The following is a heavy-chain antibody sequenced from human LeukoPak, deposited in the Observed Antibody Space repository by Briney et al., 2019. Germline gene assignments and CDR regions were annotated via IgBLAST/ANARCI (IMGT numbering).Heavy chain of an antibody. D-gene: IGHD4-17*01. CDR3: ARDAGGAWPFDY. J-gene: IGHJ4*02. CDR2: ISPTGEGT. CDR1: GGAFSNTG. V-gene: IGHV3-23*01. Sequence: GGSLRLSCAASGGAFSNTGMTWVRQAPGRGLEWVSSISPTGEGTHYAASVKGRFTISRDNSKITLSLEINSLRADDTATYYCARDAGGAWPFDYWGQGTRVSVSS.